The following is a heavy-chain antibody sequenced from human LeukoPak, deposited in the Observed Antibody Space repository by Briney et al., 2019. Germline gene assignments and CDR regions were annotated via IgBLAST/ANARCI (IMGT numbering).Heavy chain of an antibody. CDR2: ISSSSSYI. D-gene: IGHD5-12*01. CDR3: ARDDGDGYKLDAFDI. CDR1: GFTFSSYS. J-gene: IGHJ3*02. V-gene: IGHV3-21*01. Sequence: GGSLRLSCAASGFTFSSYSMNWVRQAPGKGLEWVSSISSSSSYIYYADSVKGRFTISRDNAKNSLYLQMNSLRAEDTAVYYCARDDGDGYKLDAFDIWGQGTMVTVSS.